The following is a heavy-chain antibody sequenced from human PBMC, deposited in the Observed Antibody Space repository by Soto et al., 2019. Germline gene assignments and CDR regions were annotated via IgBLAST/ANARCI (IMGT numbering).Heavy chain of an antibody. Sequence: SETLSLTCNVYGPSISSSSYYWGWIRQPPGKGLEWIGSIYYSGSTYYNPSLKSRVTISVYTSKNQFSLKLSSVTAADTAVYYCARHRRITMVRGVISYFDYWGQGTLVTVS. J-gene: IGHJ4*02. CDR1: GPSISSSSYY. CDR2: IYYSGST. D-gene: IGHD3-10*01. CDR3: ARHRRITMVRGVISYFDY. V-gene: IGHV4-39*01.